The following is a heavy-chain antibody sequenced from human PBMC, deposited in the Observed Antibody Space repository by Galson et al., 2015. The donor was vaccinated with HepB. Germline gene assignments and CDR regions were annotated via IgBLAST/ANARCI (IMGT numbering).Heavy chain of an antibody. D-gene: IGHD1-26*01. V-gene: IGHV3-7*03. CDR2: IKQDGSEK. J-gene: IGHJ3*02. CDR1: GFTFSSYW. CDR3: ARGLLIKWEPYYDAFDI. Sequence: SLRLSCAASGFTFSSYWMSWVRQAPGKGLEWVANIKQDGSEKYYVDSVKGRFTISRDNAKNSLYLQMNSLRAEDTTVYYCARGLLIKWEPYYDAFDIWGQGTMVTVSS.